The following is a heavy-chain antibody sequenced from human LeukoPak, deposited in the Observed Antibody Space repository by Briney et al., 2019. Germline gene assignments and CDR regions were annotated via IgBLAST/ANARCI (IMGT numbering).Heavy chain of an antibody. CDR1: GDSVSSNSAA. CDR2: TYYRSRWFN. J-gene: IGHJ4*02. Sequence: SQTLSLTCAISGDSVSSNSAAWNWVRQSPSSGLEWLGRTYYRSRWFNDYAVSVQSRIVITADTSKNQFSLQLASVTPEDTAVYYCAASSGGFYSWGQGTLVTVSS. D-gene: IGHD2-15*01. V-gene: IGHV6-1*01. CDR3: AASSGGFYS.